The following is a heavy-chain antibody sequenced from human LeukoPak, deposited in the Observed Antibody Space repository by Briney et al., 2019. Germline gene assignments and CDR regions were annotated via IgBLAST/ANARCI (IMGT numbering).Heavy chain of an antibody. Sequence: SETLSLTCTVSGGSISSYYWSWIRQPPGKGLEWIGYIYYSGSTNYNPSLKSRVTISVDTSKNQFSLKLSSVTAADTAVYYCASSVGAIFAFDYWGQGTLVTVSS. CDR2: IYYSGST. V-gene: IGHV4-59*01. CDR1: GGSISSYY. J-gene: IGHJ4*02. CDR3: ASSVGAIFAFDY. D-gene: IGHD1-26*01.